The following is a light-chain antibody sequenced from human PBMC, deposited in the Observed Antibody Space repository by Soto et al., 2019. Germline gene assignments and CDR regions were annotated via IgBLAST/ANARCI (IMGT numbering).Light chain of an antibody. J-gene: IGLJ3*02. V-gene: IGLV1-51*02. CDR1: TSNIGNNY. Sequence: QSVLTQPPSVSAAPGQTVTISCSGSTSNIGNNYVAWYQQLPGTGPKLLIYENNQRPSEVPDRFSGSKSGTSATLAITGLQTGDEADYHCGTWDNSLSSHVFGGGTKLTVL. CDR3: GTWDNSLSSHV. CDR2: ENN.